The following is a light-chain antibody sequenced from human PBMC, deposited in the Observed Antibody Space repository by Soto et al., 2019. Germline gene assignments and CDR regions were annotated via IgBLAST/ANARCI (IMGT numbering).Light chain of an antibody. CDR1: SSDVGGYNY. Sequence: QSVLTQPRSVSGSPGQSVTVACTATSSDVGGYNYVSWYQQHPGKAPKLMIYDVSKRPSGVPDRFSGSKSGNTASLTVSGLQAEDEADYYCSSYAGSRNVFGTWTKLNV. J-gene: IGLJ1*01. CDR2: DVS. V-gene: IGLV2-11*01. CDR3: SSYAGSRNV.